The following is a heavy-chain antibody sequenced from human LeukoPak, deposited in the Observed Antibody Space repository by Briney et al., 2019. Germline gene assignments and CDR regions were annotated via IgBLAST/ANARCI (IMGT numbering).Heavy chain of an antibody. CDR1: GFTFSSYG. CDR2: ISYDGSNK. V-gene: IGHV3-30*18. Sequence: PGGSLRLSCAASGFTFSSYGMHWVRQAPGKGLEWVAVISYDGSNKYYADSVKGRFTISRDNSKNTLYLQMNSLRAEDTAVYYCAKEWVAVAGSPGNFDYWGQGTLVTVSS. D-gene: IGHD6-19*01. J-gene: IGHJ4*02. CDR3: AKEWVAVAGSPGNFDY.